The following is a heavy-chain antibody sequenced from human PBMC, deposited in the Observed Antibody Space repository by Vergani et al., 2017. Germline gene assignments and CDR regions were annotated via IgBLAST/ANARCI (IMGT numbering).Heavy chain of an antibody. J-gene: IGHJ3*02. CDR3: SRHLRQLARNDVFDI. Sequence: QLQLQESGPRLVKPSETLSLTCSLSGMSISNNNYYWGWIRQPPGKGLDWIGSIYDSRNNNYSPSLKSRVSISVDTSKNQFSLNLSSVTAADTAVYYCSRHLRQLARNDVFDIWGHGTLVTVAS. D-gene: IGHD6-6*01. CDR2: IYDSRNN. V-gene: IGHV4-39*01. CDR1: GMSISNNNYY.